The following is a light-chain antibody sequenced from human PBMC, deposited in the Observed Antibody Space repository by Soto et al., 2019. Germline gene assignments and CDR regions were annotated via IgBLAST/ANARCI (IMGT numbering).Light chain of an antibody. J-gene: IGKJ1*01. CDR3: LQDYNCPWT. V-gene: IGKV1-6*01. Sequence: AIQMTQSPSSLSASVGDRVIITCRASQGIRNDLGWYQQKPGKAPKLLIYAASSLQSGVPSRFSGSGSGTDFPLTISRLQPEDFATYYCLQDYNCPWTFGQGTKVEIK. CDR2: AAS. CDR1: QGIRND.